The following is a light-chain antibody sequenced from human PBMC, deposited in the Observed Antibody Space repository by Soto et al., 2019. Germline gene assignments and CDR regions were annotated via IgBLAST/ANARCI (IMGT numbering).Light chain of an antibody. CDR2: GAS. J-gene: IGKJ5*01. CDR3: QQYVTSAIT. Sequence: EIVLTQSPDTLSLSPGERATLSCRASQGISNTYLAWYQQKPGQAPRLLISGASSRATGIPDRFSGSGSGTDFTLTISRLEPEDFALYYCQQYVTSAITFGQGTRLEIK. CDR1: QGISNTY. V-gene: IGKV3-20*01.